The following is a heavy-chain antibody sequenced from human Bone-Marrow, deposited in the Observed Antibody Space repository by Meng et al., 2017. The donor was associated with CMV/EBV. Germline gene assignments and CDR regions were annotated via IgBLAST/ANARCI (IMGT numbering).Heavy chain of an antibody. Sequence: EVQLLESGGGLVQPGGSLRLPCVASGFTLRHYAMTWVRQAPGKGLEWVSAMSASGGNIYYADSVKGRFTISRDESKNTLYLQMDSLRVEDTAVYYCAKGSLQSVDDWGQGTLVTVSS. CDR2: MSASGGNI. D-gene: IGHD1-26*01. CDR1: GFTLRHYA. J-gene: IGHJ4*02. CDR3: AKGSLQSVDD. V-gene: IGHV3-23*01.